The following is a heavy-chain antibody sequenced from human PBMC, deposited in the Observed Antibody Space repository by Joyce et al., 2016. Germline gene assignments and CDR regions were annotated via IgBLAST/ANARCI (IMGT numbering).Heavy chain of an antibody. CDR1: GGSVRRGGYY. CDR2: IYHRGGA. D-gene: IGHD5-24*01. J-gene: IGHJ4*02. V-gene: IGHV4-31*03. Sequence: QVQLQESGPGLVKPSQTLSLTCTVSGGSVRRGGYYWSWIRQHPGRGLEWIGYIYHRGGADYAPSLESRVTMSVDTSRNQFSLNLTSVSVADTAVYYCARALGRGYYFDYWGQGTLITVSS. CDR3: ARALGRGYYFDY.